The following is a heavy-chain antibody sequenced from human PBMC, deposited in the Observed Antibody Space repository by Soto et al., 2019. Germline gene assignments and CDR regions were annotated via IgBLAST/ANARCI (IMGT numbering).Heavy chain of an antibody. CDR2: ISYDGSNK. D-gene: IGHD2-21*02. Sequence: GGSLRLSCAASGFTFSSYAVHWVRQAPGKGLEWVAVISYDGSNKYYADSVKGRFTISRDNSKNTLYLQMNSLRAEDTAVYYCARSVVVTAIHAFDIWGQGTMVTVSS. CDR3: ARSVVVTAIHAFDI. J-gene: IGHJ3*02. V-gene: IGHV3-30-3*01. CDR1: GFTFSSYA.